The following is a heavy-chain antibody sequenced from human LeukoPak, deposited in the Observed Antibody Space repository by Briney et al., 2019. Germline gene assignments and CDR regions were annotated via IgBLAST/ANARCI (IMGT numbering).Heavy chain of an antibody. CDR2: IYASGST. Sequence: SETLSLTCAVSGASITSYYWSWIRQPPGKGLEWIGRIYASGSTTYNPSLKSRVTMAVDTSKPQFSLKLSSVTAADTAVYYCARDSGTTGEVKCDLWGQGTLVTVSA. CDR3: ARDSGTTGEVKCDL. D-gene: IGHD3-10*01. CDR1: GASITSYY. J-gene: IGHJ5*02. V-gene: IGHV4-4*07.